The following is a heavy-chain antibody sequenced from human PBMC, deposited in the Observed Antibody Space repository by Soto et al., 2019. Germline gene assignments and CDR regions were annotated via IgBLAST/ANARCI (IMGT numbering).Heavy chain of an antibody. V-gene: IGHV1-18*01. Sequence: QVQLVQSGAEVKEPGASVKVSCKASGFTFTSYGFSWVRQAPGQGLEWMGWISAYNGNTNSAQKFQGRVTMTTDTSTSTAYMDLRSLRSDDTAVYYCARGPSSVWYMTHDYWGQGTLVTVSS. CDR3: ARGPSSVWYMTHDY. CDR2: ISAYNGNT. D-gene: IGHD6-19*01. CDR1: GFTFTSYG. J-gene: IGHJ4*02.